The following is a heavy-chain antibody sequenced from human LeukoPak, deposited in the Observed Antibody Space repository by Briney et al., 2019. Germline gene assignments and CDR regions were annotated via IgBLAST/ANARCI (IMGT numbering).Heavy chain of an antibody. CDR3: TKQRIVGYNWNDDFDY. J-gene: IGHJ4*02. Sequence: GGSLRLSCAASGFSFSDYSMSWIRQAPGKGLEWISYISSNGSATVYADSVKGRFTISRDNAENSLFLQMNSLRAEDTAVYYCTKQRIVGYNWNDDFDYWGQGTLVAVSS. D-gene: IGHD1-20*01. CDR1: GFSFSDYS. CDR2: ISSNGSAT. V-gene: IGHV3-11*04.